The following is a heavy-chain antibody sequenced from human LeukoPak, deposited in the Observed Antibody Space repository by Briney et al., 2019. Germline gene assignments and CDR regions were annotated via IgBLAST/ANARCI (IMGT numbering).Heavy chain of an antibody. V-gene: IGHV3-23*01. J-gene: IGHJ4*01. CDR3: SKLIAGSNVDY. CDR1: GFTFSTYA. D-gene: IGHD2-21*01. Sequence: GGSLRLSCAASGFTFSTYAMTWVRQAPGKGLEWVSGISSSGGSTYYADSVKGRLTISRDNSKNTLYLQMNSLRADDTAVYYCSKLIAGSNVDYWGQGTPVTVSS. CDR2: ISSSGGST.